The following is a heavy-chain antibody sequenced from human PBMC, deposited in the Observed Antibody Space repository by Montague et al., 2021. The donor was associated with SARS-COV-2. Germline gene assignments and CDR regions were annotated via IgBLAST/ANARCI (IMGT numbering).Heavy chain of an antibody. CDR2: INYRGST. V-gene: IGHV4-59*01. J-gene: IGHJ3*02. CDR3: AREVRYYYDSSGPGAFDI. CDR1: GCSISSYY. D-gene: IGHD3-22*01. Sequence: SETLSLTCTVSGCSISSYYCCWFLQPPGKGLVWFGYINYRGSTTYYHSLKSRVTISVDTSKNQFSLKLSSVTAADTAVYYCAREVRYYYDSSGPGAFDIWGQGTMVTVSS.